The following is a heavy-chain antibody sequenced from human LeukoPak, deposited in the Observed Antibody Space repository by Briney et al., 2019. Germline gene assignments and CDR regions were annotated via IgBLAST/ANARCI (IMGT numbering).Heavy chain of an antibody. CDR1: GFTFSSYG. Sequence: GGSLRLSCAASGFTFSSYGMSWVRQAPGKGLEWVSAISGSGGSTYYADSVKGRFTISRDNSKNTLYLQMNSLRAEDTAVYYCAKGSGAGSSGWLPRSVYFDYWGQGTLVTVSS. CDR2: ISGSGGST. CDR3: AKGSGAGSSGWLPRSVYFDY. V-gene: IGHV3-23*01. J-gene: IGHJ4*02. D-gene: IGHD6-19*01.